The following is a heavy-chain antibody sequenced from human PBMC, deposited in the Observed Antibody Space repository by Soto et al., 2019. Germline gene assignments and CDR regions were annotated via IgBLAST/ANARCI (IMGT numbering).Heavy chain of an antibody. J-gene: IGHJ4*02. CDR2: IYHTGTT. V-gene: IGHV4-4*02. CDR3: SRYIAVSLTRGFDS. CDR1: GGSISDNW. D-gene: IGHD6-19*01. Sequence: QVQLQESGPGLVKPSGTLSLTCAVSGGSISDNWWSWVRQPPGKGLEWIGEIYHTGTTHYNPSLWSRVTISIDKSKNQFSRKFSSVTAAVTAVYYCSRYIAVSLTRGFDSWGQGTLVTVSS.